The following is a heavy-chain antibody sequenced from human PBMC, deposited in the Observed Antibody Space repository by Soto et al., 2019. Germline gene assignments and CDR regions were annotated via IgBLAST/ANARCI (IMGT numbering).Heavy chain of an antibody. V-gene: IGHV4-30-4*01. D-gene: IGHD3-22*01. J-gene: IGHJ5*02. CDR1: GGSISNDYYY. CDR3: ARAYYYDRSGYYYGYNWFDP. Sequence: QVQLQESGPGLVKPSQTLSLTCTVSGGSISNDYYYWSWIRQSPGEGLEWIGNIYYTGSTFYNPSLKIRLTISVDTSKNQYSLRLSSVTAADTAVYYCARAYYYDRSGYYYGYNWFDPWGQGTLVTVSS. CDR2: IYYTGST.